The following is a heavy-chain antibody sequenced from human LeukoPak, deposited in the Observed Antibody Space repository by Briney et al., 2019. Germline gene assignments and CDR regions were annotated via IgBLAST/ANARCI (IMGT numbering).Heavy chain of an antibody. CDR3: ARQEEYCSSTSCLTYFDY. CDR2: IYPGDSDT. Sequence: GESPKISCKGSGYSFTSYWIGWVRQMPGKGLEWMGIIYPGDSDTRYSPSFQGQVTISADKSISTAYLQWSSLKASDTAMYYCARQEEYCSSTSCLTYFDYWGQGTLVTVSS. CDR1: GYSFTSYW. D-gene: IGHD2-2*01. V-gene: IGHV5-51*01. J-gene: IGHJ4*02.